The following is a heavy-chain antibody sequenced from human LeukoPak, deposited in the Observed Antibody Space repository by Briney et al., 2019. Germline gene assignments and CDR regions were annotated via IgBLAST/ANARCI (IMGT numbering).Heavy chain of an antibody. J-gene: IGHJ3*02. CDR1: GFTFSSYG. D-gene: IGHD6-6*01. Sequence: GGSLRLSCAASGFTFSSYGMHWVRQAPGKGLEWVAFIRYDGSNKYYADSVKGRFTISRDNSKNTLYLQMNSLRAEDTAVYYCAKAKGGVAARPIDSAFDIWGQGTMVTVSS. CDR2: IRYDGSNK. V-gene: IGHV3-30*02. CDR3: AKAKGGVAARPIDSAFDI.